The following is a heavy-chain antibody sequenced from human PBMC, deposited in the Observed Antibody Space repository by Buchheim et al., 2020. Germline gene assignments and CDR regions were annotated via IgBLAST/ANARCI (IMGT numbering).Heavy chain of an antibody. J-gene: IGHJ4*02. CDR3: ARDSVSSDFWSGYLR. Sequence: EVQLVESGGGLVQPGGSLRLSCAASGFTFSTYWMSWVRQAPGKGLEWVANIKQDGTEKYYVDSVTGRFTISRDNAKNSLYLQMSSLRAEDTAVYYCARDSVSSDFWSGYLRWGQGTL. D-gene: IGHD3-3*01. V-gene: IGHV3-7*01. CDR1: GFTFSTYW. CDR2: IKQDGTEK.